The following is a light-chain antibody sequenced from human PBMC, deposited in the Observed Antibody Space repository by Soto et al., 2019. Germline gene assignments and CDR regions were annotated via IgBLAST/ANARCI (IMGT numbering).Light chain of an antibody. CDR3: ETWDSNSWV. Sequence: QLVLTQSSSASASLGSSVKLTCTLSSGHSSYIIAWHQQQPGKAPRYLMKLEGSGSYNKGSGVPDRFSGSSSGADRYLTISNHQVEDEADYYCETWDSNSWVFGGGTKLTVL. V-gene: IGLV4-60*02. CDR2: LEGSGSY. CDR1: SGHSSYI. J-gene: IGLJ2*01.